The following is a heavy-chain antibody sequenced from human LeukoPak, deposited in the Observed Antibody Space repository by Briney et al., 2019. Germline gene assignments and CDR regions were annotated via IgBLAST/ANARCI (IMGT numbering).Heavy chain of an antibody. CDR1: GYTFSSYS. V-gene: IGHV3-21*01. Sequence: PGGSLRLSCLASGYTFSSYSINXXRQAPGKGLXXXXXXXXXSNYIYXADSVRGXFRXSRDDARDSLYLQMNSLRAEDTAVYYCVRLRRNSDTSGFYYYYDFWGQGTLVTVSS. CDR2: XXXXSNYI. D-gene: IGHD3-22*01. CDR3: VRLRRNSDTSGFYYYYDF. J-gene: IGHJ4*02.